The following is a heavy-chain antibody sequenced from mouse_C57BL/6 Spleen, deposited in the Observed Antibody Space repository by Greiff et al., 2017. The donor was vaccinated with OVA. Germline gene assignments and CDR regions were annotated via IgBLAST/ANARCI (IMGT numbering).Heavy chain of an antibody. CDR3: VRRDYYSNCFAY. CDR1: GFSFNTYA. V-gene: IGHV10-1*01. CDR2: IRSKSNNYAT. Sequence: EVQGVESGGGLVQPKGSLKLSCAASGFSFNTYAMNWVRQAPGKGLEWVARIRSKSNNYATYYADSVKDRFTISRDDSESMLYLQMNNLKTEDTAMYYCVRRDYYSNCFAYWGQGTLVTVSA. J-gene: IGHJ3*01. D-gene: IGHD2-5*01.